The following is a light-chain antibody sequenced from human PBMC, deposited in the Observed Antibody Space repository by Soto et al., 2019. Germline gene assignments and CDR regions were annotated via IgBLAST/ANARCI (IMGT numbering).Light chain of an antibody. CDR2: DAS. V-gene: IGKV3-11*01. Sequence: EIVLTQSPATLSLSPGERVTLSCRASQNVRNYLGWYQQKPGQAPRLLIYDASNRATGIPARFSGSGSGTDFTLTISSLEPEDFAVYYCQQRYNWPPITFGQGTRLDIK. CDR3: QQRYNWPPIT. J-gene: IGKJ5*01. CDR1: QNVRNY.